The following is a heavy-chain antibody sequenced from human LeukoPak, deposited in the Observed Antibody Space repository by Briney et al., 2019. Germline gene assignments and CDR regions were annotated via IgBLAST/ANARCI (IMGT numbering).Heavy chain of an antibody. CDR2: IIPIFGTA. Sequence: GASVKVSCKASGGTFSSYAISWVRQAPGQGLEWMGGIIPIFGTANYAQKFRGRVTITADKSTRTAYMELRSLRSDDTAVYYCARDRGELRYFDWLLYDAFDIWGQGTMVTVSS. D-gene: IGHD3-9*01. V-gene: IGHV1-69*06. J-gene: IGHJ3*02. CDR1: GGTFSSYA. CDR3: ARDRGELRYFDWLLYDAFDI.